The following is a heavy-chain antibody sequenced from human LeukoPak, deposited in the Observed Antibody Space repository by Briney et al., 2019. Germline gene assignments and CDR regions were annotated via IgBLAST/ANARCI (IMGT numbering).Heavy chain of an antibody. CDR1: GFTFSSYG. Sequence: PGRSLRLSCAASGFTFSSYGMHWVRQAPGKGLEWMAVISYDGSNKYFADSVKGRFTISRDNAKNSLYLQMNSLRAEDTAVYYCARVDRDGYNSIDYWGQGTLVTVSS. CDR2: ISYDGSNK. J-gene: IGHJ4*02. D-gene: IGHD5-24*01. V-gene: IGHV3-30*03. CDR3: ARVDRDGYNSIDY.